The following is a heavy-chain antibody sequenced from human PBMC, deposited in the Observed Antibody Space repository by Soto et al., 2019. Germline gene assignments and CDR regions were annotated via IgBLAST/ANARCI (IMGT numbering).Heavy chain of an antibody. D-gene: IGHD3-3*01. Sequence: APVKASCTASGYTFTSYYMHWPRQAPGQGLEWMGIINPSGGSTSYAQKFQGRVTMTRDASTSRVYMELGSLRSEDTAVYYCAGHYDSWSGYASGYYYYMDGWGKGTTVTVS. CDR3: AGHYDSWSGYASGYYYYMDG. CDR1: GYTFTSYY. V-gene: IGHV1-46*01. CDR2: INPSGGST. J-gene: IGHJ6*03.